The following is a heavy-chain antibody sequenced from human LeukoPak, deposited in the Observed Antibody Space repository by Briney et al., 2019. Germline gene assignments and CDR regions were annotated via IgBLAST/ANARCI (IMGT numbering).Heavy chain of an antibody. CDR3: AKDFVLRFLEWLLYLDY. D-gene: IGHD3-3*01. V-gene: IGHV3-30*02. J-gene: IGHJ4*02. Sequence: GGSLRLSCAASGFTFSSYGMHWVRQAPGKGLEWVAFIRYDGSNKYYADSVKGRFTISSDNSKNTLYLQMNSLRAEDTAVYYCAKDFVLRFLEWLLYLDYWGQGTLVTVSS. CDR1: GFTFSSYG. CDR2: IRYDGSNK.